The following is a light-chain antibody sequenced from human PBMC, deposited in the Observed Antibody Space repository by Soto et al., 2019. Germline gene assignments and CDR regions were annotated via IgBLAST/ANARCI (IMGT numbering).Light chain of an antibody. CDR2: DVS. Sequence: QSALTQPASGSGSPGQSITISCTGTSSDVGSYNYVSWYQQYPGQAPKLMIYDVSNRPSGVSYRFSGSKSGNTASLTISGLQAEDEAYYYCSSYTSSSTHVVFGGGTKVTVL. J-gene: IGLJ2*01. CDR3: SSYTSSSTHVV. V-gene: IGLV2-14*01. CDR1: SSDVGSYNY.